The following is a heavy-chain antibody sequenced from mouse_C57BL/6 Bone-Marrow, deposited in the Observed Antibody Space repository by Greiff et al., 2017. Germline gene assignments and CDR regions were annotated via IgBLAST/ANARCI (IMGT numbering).Heavy chain of an antibody. Sequence: EVQLVESGGGLVKPGGSLKLSCAASGFTFSDYGMHWVRQAPEKGLEWVAYISSGSSTIYYADTVKGRFTISRDNAKNTLFLQMTSLRSEDTAMYYCARRWYGNLHWYFDVWGTGTTVTVSS. D-gene: IGHD2-10*02. CDR1: GFTFSDYG. V-gene: IGHV5-17*01. CDR3: ARRWYGNLHWYFDV. J-gene: IGHJ1*03. CDR2: ISSGSSTI.